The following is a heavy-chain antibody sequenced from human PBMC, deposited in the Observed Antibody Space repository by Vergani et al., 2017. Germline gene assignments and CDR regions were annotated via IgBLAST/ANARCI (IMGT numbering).Heavy chain of an antibody. CDR3: ARGGDGYSPYYFDY. J-gene: IGHJ4*02. Sequence: QVQLQESGPGLVKPSQTLSLTCTVSGGSISSGSYYWSWIRQPAGKGLEWIGRIYTSGSTNYNPSLKSRVTISVDTSKTQFSLKLSSGTAADTAVYYCARGGDGYSPYYFDYWGQGTLVTVSS. CDR1: GGSISSGSYY. D-gene: IGHD5-24*01. CDR2: IYTSGST. V-gene: IGHV4-61*02.